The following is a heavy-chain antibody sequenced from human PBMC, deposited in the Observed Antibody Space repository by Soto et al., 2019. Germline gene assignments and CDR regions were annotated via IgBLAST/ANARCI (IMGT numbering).Heavy chain of an antibody. CDR3: AREETGTFDR. CDR2: IWYDGSNE. J-gene: IGHJ4*02. Sequence: QVQLVESGGGVAQPGRSLRLSCAASGSTFSSYAMHWVRQAPGKGLEWVAVIWYDGSNEDYADSVKGRFTISRDNSNNTLFLLMNSLRVEDTAVYYCAREETGTFDRWGQGTLVTVSS. CDR1: GSTFSSYA. D-gene: IGHD1-1*01. V-gene: IGHV3-33*01.